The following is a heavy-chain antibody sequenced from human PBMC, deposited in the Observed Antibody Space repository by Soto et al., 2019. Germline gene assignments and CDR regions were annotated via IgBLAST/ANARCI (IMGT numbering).Heavy chain of an antibody. J-gene: IGHJ6*03. CDR1: GGSISSSSYY. Sequence: TSETLSLTCTVSGGSISSSSYYWGWIRQPPGKGLEWIGSIYYSGSTYYNPSLKSRVTISVDTSKNQFSLKLSSVTAADTAVYYCARRIDINYYYYSYMDVWGKGTTVTVSS. CDR3: ARRIDINYYYYSYMDV. V-gene: IGHV4-39*01. CDR2: IYYSGST.